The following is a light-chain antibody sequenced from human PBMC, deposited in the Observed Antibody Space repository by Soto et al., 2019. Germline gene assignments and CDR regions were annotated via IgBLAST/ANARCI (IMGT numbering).Light chain of an antibody. Sequence: DIHMTHAPSSLSASVGDRAPITCRACQNIFSSLNWYQQKPGKAPKLLIYAASSLQSGVPSRFSGSGSGTDFTLTITSLQPEDFATYYCQQSYNSPPITFGQGTRLEIK. CDR1: QNIFSS. V-gene: IGKV1-39*01. CDR3: QQSYNSPPIT. CDR2: AAS. J-gene: IGKJ5*01.